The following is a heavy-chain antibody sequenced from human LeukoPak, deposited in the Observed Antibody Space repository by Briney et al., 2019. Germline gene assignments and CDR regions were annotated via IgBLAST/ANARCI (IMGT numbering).Heavy chain of an antibody. D-gene: IGHD3-22*01. CDR1: GGTFSSYA. CDR2: IIPIFGTA. CDR3: ARSSRGYYDSSGYYSVDY. V-gene: IGHV1-69*06. J-gene: IGHJ4*02. Sequence: GASVKVSCKASGGTFSSYAISWVRQAPGQGLEWMGGIIPIFGTANYAQKFQGRVTITADKSTSTAYMELSSLRSEDTAVYYCARSSRGYYDSSGYYSVDYWGQGTLVTVSS.